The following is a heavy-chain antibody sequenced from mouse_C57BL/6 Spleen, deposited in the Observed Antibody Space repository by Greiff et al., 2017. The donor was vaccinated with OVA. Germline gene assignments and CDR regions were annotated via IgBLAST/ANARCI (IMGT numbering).Heavy chain of an antibody. Sequence: QVQLQQPGAELVKPGASVKLSCKASGYTFTSSWMHWVKQRPGQGLEWIGMIHPNSGSTNYNEKFKSKATLTVDKSSSTAYMQLSSLTSEDSAVYYCARDYDGSSYGYWGKGTTLTVSA. CDR3: ARDYDGSSYGY. V-gene: IGHV1-64*01. D-gene: IGHD1-1*01. J-gene: IGHJ2*01. CDR1: GYTFTSSW. CDR2: IHPNSGST.